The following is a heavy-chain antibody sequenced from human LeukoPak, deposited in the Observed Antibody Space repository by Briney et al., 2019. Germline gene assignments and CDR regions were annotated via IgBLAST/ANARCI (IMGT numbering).Heavy chain of an antibody. CDR2: ISAYNGNT. J-gene: IGHJ4*02. D-gene: IGHD3-3*01. CDR3: ARGGRFNNYDFSSGYPDNYFDY. Sequence: GASVKVSCKASGYTFTSYGISWVRQAPGQGLEWMGWISAYNGNTNYAQKLQGRVTMTTDTSTSTAYMELRSLRSDDTAVYYCARGGRFNNYDFSSGYPDNYFDYWGQGTLVTVSS. V-gene: IGHV1-18*01. CDR1: GYTFTSYG.